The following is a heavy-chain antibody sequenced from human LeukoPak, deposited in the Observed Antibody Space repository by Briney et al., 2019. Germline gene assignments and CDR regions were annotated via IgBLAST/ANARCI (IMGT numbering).Heavy chain of an antibody. CDR3: AKQLERLVYYYGMDV. Sequence: GGSLRLSCAASGFTFSSYAMSWVRQAPGKGLEWVSAISGSGGSTYYADSVKGRFTISRDNSKNTLYLQMNSLRAEDTAVYYCAKQLERLVYYYGMDVWGQGTTVTASS. CDR1: GFTFSSYA. D-gene: IGHD1-1*01. J-gene: IGHJ6*02. V-gene: IGHV3-23*01. CDR2: ISGSGGST.